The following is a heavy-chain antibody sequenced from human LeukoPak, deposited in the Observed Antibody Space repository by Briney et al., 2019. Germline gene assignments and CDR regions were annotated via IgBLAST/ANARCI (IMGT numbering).Heavy chain of an antibody. J-gene: IGHJ6*02. CDR2: ISYDGSNK. CDR1: GFTFSSYG. D-gene: IGHD3-16*01. Sequence: GSLRLSCAASGFTFSSYGMHWVRQAPGKGLEWVAVISYDGSNKYYADSVKGRFTISRDNSKNTLYLQMNSLRAEDTAVYYCAKDQGVYYYYYGMDVWGQGTTVTVSS. V-gene: IGHV3-30*18. CDR3: AKDQGVYYYYYGMDV.